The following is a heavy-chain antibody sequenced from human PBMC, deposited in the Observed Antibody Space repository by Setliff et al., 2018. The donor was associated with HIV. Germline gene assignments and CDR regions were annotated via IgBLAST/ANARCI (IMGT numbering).Heavy chain of an antibody. CDR2: IYSTGST. CDR3: AKGAGFYGDYTFDY. Sequence: KLRETLSLTCTVSGASITSHYWSWIRQSPGRELEWIGYIYSTGSTNYNPSLQSRVSISMDASKNKFSLKVTSVTSADTAVYYCAKGAGFYGDYTFDYWGQGNLVTVSS. V-gene: IGHV4-59*11. CDR1: GASITSHY. J-gene: IGHJ4*02. D-gene: IGHD4-17*01.